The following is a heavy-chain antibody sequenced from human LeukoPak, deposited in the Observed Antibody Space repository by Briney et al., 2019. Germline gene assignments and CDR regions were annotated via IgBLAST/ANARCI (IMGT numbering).Heavy chain of an antibody. CDR1: GYTFTGYY. Sequence: ASVKVSCKASGYTFTGYYMHWVRQAPGQGLEWMGWINPNSGGTNYAQKFQGRVTMTRDTSISTAYMELSRLRSDDTAVYYCARSGDSSGLFHFDYWGQGTLVTVSS. CDR3: ARSGDSSGLFHFDY. J-gene: IGHJ4*02. V-gene: IGHV1-2*02. CDR2: INPNSGGT. D-gene: IGHD3-22*01.